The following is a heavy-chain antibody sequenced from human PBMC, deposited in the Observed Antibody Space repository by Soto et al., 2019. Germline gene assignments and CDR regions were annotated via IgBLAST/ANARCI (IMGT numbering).Heavy chain of an antibody. CDR3: ARDNGGYYDSSGYDAFDI. V-gene: IGHV1-69*06. CDR2: IIPIFGTA. Sequence: QVQLVQSGAEVKKPGSSVKVSCKASGGTFSSYAISWVRQAPGQGLEWMGGIIPIFGTANYAQKFQGRVTITADKSTSTAYMELSSLRYEDTAVYYCARDNGGYYDSSGYDAFDIWGQGTMVTVSS. J-gene: IGHJ3*02. CDR1: GGTFSSYA. D-gene: IGHD3-22*01.